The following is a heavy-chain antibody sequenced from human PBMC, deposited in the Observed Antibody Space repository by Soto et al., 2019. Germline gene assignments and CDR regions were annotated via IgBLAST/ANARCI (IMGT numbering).Heavy chain of an antibody. CDR3: ATLGSLGDAFDI. CDR2: FDPEDGET. CDR1: GSTLTELS. J-gene: IGHJ3*02. D-gene: IGHD3-16*01. V-gene: IGHV1-24*01. Sequence: ASVKVSCKVSGSTLTELSMHWVRHAPGKGLEWMGGFDPEDGETIYAQKFQGRVTMTEDTSTDTAYMELSSLRSEDTAVYYCATLGSLGDAFDIWGQGTMVTVSS.